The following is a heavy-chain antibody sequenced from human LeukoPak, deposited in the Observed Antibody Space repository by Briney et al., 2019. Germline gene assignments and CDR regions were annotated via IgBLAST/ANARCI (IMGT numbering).Heavy chain of an antibody. CDR1: GLTFSNYA. J-gene: IGHJ4*02. CDR3: ARGYPIDY. Sequence: GGSLRLSCAASGLTFSNYAMSWVRQGPGKGLEWVSSISSSSSYIYYADSVKGRFTISRDNAKNSLYLQMNSLRAEDTAVYYCARGYPIDYWGQGTLVTVSS. CDR2: ISSSSSYI. V-gene: IGHV3-21*01. D-gene: IGHD1-1*01.